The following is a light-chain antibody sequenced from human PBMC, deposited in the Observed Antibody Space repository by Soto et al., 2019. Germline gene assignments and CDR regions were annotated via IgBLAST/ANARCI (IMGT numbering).Light chain of an antibody. V-gene: IGKV3-15*01. CDR2: GAS. Sequence: EVVMTQSPGTLSVSPGERATLSCRASQSVSSNLAWYQQKTGQAPRLLIYGASTRATGIPARFSGSASGTDFTLTISSLEPEDFAVYYCQQRSNWPRTFGQGTKVDIK. CDR3: QQRSNWPRT. CDR1: QSVSSN. J-gene: IGKJ1*01.